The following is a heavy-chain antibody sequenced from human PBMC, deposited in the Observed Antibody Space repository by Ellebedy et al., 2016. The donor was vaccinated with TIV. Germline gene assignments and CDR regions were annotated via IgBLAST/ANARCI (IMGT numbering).Heavy chain of an antibody. J-gene: IGHJ3*02. CDR3: AKDQVAGDGRWVFDM. D-gene: IGHD5-24*01. CDR2: ISNTGGRT. V-gene: IGHV3-23*01. Sequence: GESLKISCAASGFTFSSYAMSWVRQAPGKGLEWVSTISNTGGRTYYADSVEGRFTISRDNSKKTLYLQMNNLRAEDTATYYCAKDQVAGDGRWVFDMWGQGTKVTVSS. CDR1: GFTFSSYA.